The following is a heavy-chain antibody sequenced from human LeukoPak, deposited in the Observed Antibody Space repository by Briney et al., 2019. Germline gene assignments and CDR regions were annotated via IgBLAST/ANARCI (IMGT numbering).Heavy chain of an antibody. CDR1: GYSFPSYW. J-gene: IGHJ4*02. CDR3: VRHNSYALDY. V-gene: IGHV5-51*01. D-gene: IGHD5-18*01. CDR2: IFPGNSDT. Sequence: GESLKISCEGSGYSFPSYWIGWARQMPGKGLEWMAIIFPGNSDTRYSPSFQGQVTMSVDKSISTAYLQWEGLKASDSAMYYCVRHNSYALDYWGQGTLVTVSS.